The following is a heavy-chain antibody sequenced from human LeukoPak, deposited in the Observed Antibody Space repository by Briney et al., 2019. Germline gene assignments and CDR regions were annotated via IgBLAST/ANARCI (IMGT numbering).Heavy chain of an antibody. CDR1: GGTFSSYA. CDR3: ARVRTYYYDSSGYNRGDAFDI. Sequence: GSSVKVSCKASGGTFSSYAISWVRQAPGQGLEWMGGIIPIFGTANYAQKFQGRVTITADKSTSTAYMELSSLRSEDTAVYYCARVRTYYYDSSGYNRGDAFDIWGQGTMVTVSS. CDR2: IIPIFGTA. J-gene: IGHJ3*02. D-gene: IGHD3-22*01. V-gene: IGHV1-69*06.